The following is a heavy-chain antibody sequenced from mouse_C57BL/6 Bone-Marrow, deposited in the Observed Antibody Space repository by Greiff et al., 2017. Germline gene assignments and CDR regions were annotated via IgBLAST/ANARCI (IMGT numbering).Heavy chain of an antibody. CDR3: ARAGDDYRWFAY. CDR1: GYTFTSYW. V-gene: IGHV1-55*01. J-gene: IGHJ3*01. D-gene: IGHD2-4*01. Sequence: QVQLQQPGAELVKPGASVKMSCKASGYTFTSYWITWVKQRPGQGLEWIGDIYPGSGSTNYNEKFKGKATLTVDTSSRTAYMQLSSLTSEDYAVYYCARAGDDYRWFAYWGQGTLVTVSA. CDR2: IYPGSGST.